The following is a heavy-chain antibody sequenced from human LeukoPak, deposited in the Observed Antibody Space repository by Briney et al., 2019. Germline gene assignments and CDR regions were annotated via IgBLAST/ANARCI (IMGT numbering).Heavy chain of an antibody. CDR3: ARRDLFYWYFDL. CDR1: GGSISSYY. J-gene: IGHJ2*01. D-gene: IGHD2-21*01. Sequence: SETLPLTCTVSGGSISSYYWSWIRQPPGKGLEWIGYIYYSGSTNYNPSLKSRVTISVDTSKNQFPLKLSSVTAADTAVYYCARRDLFYWYFDLWGRGTLVTVSS. V-gene: IGHV4-59*08. CDR2: IYYSGST.